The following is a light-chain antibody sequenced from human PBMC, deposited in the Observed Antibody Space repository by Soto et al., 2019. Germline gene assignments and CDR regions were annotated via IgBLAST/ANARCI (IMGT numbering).Light chain of an antibody. V-gene: IGLV1-44*01. J-gene: IGLJ1*01. Sequence: QSVLTQPPSASGTPGQRVTISCSGSFSNIGSNPVNWYQQLPGAAPKLLIHSSNQRPSGVSDRFSGSKSGTSSFLAISGLQSEDEVVYDWVAWDDNLRGFFVSGTGTKVPVL. CDR2: SSN. CDR3: VAWDDNLRGFFV. CDR1: FSNIGSNP.